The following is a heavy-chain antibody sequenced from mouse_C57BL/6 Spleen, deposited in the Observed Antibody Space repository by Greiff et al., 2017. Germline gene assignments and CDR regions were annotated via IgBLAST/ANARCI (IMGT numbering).Heavy chain of an antibody. CDR1: GYSITSGYY. V-gene: IGHV3-6*01. CDR2: ISYDGSN. D-gene: IGHD1-1*01. J-gene: IGHJ2*01. CDR3: AREGFMTTVVAN. Sequence: DVQLQESGPGLVKPSQSLSLTCSVTGYSITSGYYWNWIRQFPGNKLEWMGYISYDGSNNYNPSLKNRISITRDTSKNQFFLKLNSVTTEDTATYYCAREGFMTTVVANWGQGTTLTVSS.